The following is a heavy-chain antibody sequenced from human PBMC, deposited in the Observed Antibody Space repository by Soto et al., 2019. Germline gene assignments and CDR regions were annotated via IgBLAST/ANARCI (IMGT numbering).Heavy chain of an antibody. CDR1: GFTSSSCA. CDR3: ATTCLGTGRYFFHD. V-gene: IGHV3-23*01. D-gene: IGHD2-8*02. CDR2: ISASGGST. Sequence: EVQLLDSGGGLVQPGGSLRLSCVASGFTSSSCAMRWVRQAPGKGLEWVSGISASGGSTYYADSVKGRFTISRDNSKNTLYLKMKSLRAEYTAVYYCATTCLGTGRYFFHDWGQGNLVTVSS. J-gene: IGHJ4*02.